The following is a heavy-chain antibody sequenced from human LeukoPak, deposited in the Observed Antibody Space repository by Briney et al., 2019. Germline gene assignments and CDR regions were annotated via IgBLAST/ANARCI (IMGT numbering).Heavy chain of an antibody. CDR1: GGSISSYY. CDR3: ARDQYYYDSSAYLFDY. Sequence: SETLSLTCTVSGGSISSYYWSWIRQPPGKGLEWIGYIHYSGSTNYNPSLKSRVTMSVDTSKNQFSLKLSSVTAADTAVYYCARDQYYYDSSAYLFDYWGQGTLVTVSS. CDR2: IHYSGST. V-gene: IGHV4-59*12. D-gene: IGHD3-22*01. J-gene: IGHJ4*02.